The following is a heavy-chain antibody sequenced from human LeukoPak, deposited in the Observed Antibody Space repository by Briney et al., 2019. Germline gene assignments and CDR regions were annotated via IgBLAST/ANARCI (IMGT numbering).Heavy chain of an antibody. CDR1: GGSISNYY. V-gene: IGHV4-4*07. J-gene: IGHJ6*02. D-gene: IGHD2-2*01. CDR2: IYTSGSP. CDR3: ARGDCISSSCNSFYGMDV. Sequence: SETLSLTCTVSGGSISNYYWSWIRQPAGKGLEWIGRIYTSGSPNYNPSLKSRVTMSLDTSNNQFSLKLSSVTAADTAVYYCARGDCISSSCNSFYGMDVWGQGTTVTVSS.